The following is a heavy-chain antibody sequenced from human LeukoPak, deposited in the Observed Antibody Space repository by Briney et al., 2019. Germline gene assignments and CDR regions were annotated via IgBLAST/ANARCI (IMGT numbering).Heavy chain of an antibody. CDR1: GFTFNTYA. D-gene: IGHD3-22*01. CDR3: ARVATHYYDSRGAFDY. J-gene: IGHJ4*02. V-gene: IGHV3-30-3*01. CDR2: ISYDGSNK. Sequence: PGRSLRLSCAASGFTFNTYAMHWVRQAPGKGLEWVAIISYDGSNKYYADSVKGRFTISRDNSKNTLYLQMNSLRAEDTAMYYCARVATHYYDSRGAFDYWGQGALVTVSS.